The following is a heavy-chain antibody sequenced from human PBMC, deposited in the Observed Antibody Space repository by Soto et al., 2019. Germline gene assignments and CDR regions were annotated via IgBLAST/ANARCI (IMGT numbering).Heavy chain of an antibody. CDR1: GGSISSYY. CDR3: ASAKGFGDLLSLGRDAFNI. V-gene: IGHV4-59*12. CDR2: IYYSGST. D-gene: IGHD3-10*01. J-gene: IGHJ3*02. Sequence: SETLSLTCTVSGGSISSYYWSWIRQPPGKGLEWIGYIYYSGSTNYNPSLKSRVTISVDTSKNQFSLKLSSVTAADTAVYSCASAKGFGDLLSLGRDAFNIGGKGKRVTVPS.